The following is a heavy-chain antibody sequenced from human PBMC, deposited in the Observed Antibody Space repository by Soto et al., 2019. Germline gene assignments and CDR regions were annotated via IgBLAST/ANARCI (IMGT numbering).Heavy chain of an antibody. D-gene: IGHD3-16*02. V-gene: IGHV4-59*08. Sequence: SETLSLTCTVSGGSISSYYWSWIRQPPGKGLEWIGYIYYSGSTNYNPSLKSRVTISVDTSKNQFSLKLSSVTAADTAVYYCARQYRPNWFDPWGQGTLVTVSS. CDR1: GGSISSYY. CDR3: ARQYRPNWFDP. CDR2: IYYSGST. J-gene: IGHJ5*02.